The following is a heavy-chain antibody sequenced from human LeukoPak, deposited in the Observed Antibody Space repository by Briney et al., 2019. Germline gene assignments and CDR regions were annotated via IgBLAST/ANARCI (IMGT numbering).Heavy chain of an antibody. J-gene: IGHJ3*02. CDR3: ARDLHGGLDI. V-gene: IGHV4-59*01. CDR1: GGSISSYY. D-gene: IGHD6-25*01. Sequence: PSETLSLTCTVSGGSISSYYWSWIRQPPGKGLEWIGYIYYSGSTNYNPSLKSRVTKSVDTSKNQFSLKLSSVTAADTAVYYCARDLHGGLDIWGQGTMVTVSS. CDR2: IYYSGST.